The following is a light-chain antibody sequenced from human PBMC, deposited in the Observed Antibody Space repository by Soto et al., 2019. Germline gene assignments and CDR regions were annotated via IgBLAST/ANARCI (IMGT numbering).Light chain of an antibody. Sequence: EIVSTQSPATLSLSPGERATLSCRASQSVSSYLAWYQQKPGQAPRLLIYDASNRATGIPARFSGSGSGTDFTLTISSLEPEDFAVYYCQQRSNWRRLTFGGGTKVDIK. J-gene: IGKJ4*01. V-gene: IGKV3-11*01. CDR1: QSVSSY. CDR3: QQRSNWRRLT. CDR2: DAS.